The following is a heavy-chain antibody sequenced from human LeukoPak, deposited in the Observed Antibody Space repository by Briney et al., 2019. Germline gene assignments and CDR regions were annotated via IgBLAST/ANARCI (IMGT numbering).Heavy chain of an antibody. CDR3: AMPHVAVAGQDPDY. J-gene: IGHJ4*02. CDR1: GFTFSSYA. V-gene: IGHV3-23*01. D-gene: IGHD6-19*01. CDR2: ISGSGGST. Sequence: GGSLRLYCAASGFTFSSYAMSWVRQAPGKGLEWVSAISGSGGSTYYADSVKGRFTISRDNSKNTLYLQMNSLRAEDTAVYYCAMPHVAVAGQDPDYWGQGTLVTVSS.